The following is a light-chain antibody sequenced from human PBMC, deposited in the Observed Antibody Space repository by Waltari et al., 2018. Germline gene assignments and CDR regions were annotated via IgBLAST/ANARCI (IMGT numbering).Light chain of an antibody. V-gene: IGLV2-23*02. Sequence: QSALTQPASVSGSPGQSITISCTGPSRDVGSYNLVSWYQQHPGKAPKLMIYEVSKRPSGVANRFSGSKSGNTASLTISGLQAEDEADYYCCSYAGSSTLVFGGGTKLTVL. CDR2: EVS. CDR3: CSYAGSSTLV. J-gene: IGLJ2*01. CDR1: SRDVGSYNL.